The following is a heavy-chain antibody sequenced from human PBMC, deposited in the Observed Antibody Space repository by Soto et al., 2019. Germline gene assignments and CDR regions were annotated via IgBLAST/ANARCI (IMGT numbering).Heavy chain of an antibody. J-gene: IGHJ5*02. CDR2: INYVGSP. V-gene: IGHV4-59*01. CDR3: ARVGGYSSRWYPCFDP. CDR1: GGSFSSYY. D-gene: IGHD6-13*01. Sequence: SETLSLTCTVSGGSFSSYYWSWIRQPPGKGLEWIGYINYVGSPNYNPSLKSRVTTSVEPSKNQYSLKLSSVTAADTAVYYWARVGGYSSRWYPCFDPWGQGTLVTVSS.